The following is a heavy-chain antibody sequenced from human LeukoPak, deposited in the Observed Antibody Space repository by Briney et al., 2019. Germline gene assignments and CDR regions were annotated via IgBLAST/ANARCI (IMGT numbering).Heavy chain of an antibody. V-gene: IGHV3-21*01. D-gene: IGHD6-6*01. CDR2: ISSSSSYI. CDR3: ARVQYSSSYSDY. J-gene: IGHJ4*02. Sequence: PGRSLRLSCAASGFTFSSYSMNWVRQAPGKGLEWVSSISSSSSYIYYADSVKGRLTISRDNAKNSLYLQMNSLRAEDTAVYYCARVQYSSSYSDYWGQGTLVTVSS. CDR1: GFTFSSYS.